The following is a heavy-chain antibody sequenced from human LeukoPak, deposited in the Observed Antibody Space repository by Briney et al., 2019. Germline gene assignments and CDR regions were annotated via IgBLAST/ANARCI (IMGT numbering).Heavy chain of an antibody. CDR2: IYDSGST. Sequence: PSETLSLTCTVSGGSISSSSCYWGWLRQPPGMGLEWIGSIYDSGSTYYNPSLKSRVTISVDTSKNQFSLKLSSVTAADTAVYYCARHGYYYYMDVWGKGTTVTVSS. CDR1: GGSISSSSCY. J-gene: IGHJ6*03. V-gene: IGHV4-39*01. CDR3: ARHGYYYYMDV.